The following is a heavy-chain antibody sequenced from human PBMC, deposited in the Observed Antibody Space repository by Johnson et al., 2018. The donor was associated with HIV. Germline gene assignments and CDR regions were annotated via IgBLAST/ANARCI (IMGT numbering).Heavy chain of an antibody. J-gene: IGHJ3*01. V-gene: IGHV3-30-3*01. CDR3: AKGPTVGPPFDL. CDR1: GFTFSSYA. CDR2: ISYDGSNK. Sequence: QVHLVESGGGVVQPGRSLRLSCAASGFTFSSYAMSWVRQAPGKWLEWVAVISYDGSNKYYADSVKGRFTISRDNSKNTLYLQMNSLRAEDTALYYCAKGPTVGPPFDLW. D-gene: IGHD1-26*01.